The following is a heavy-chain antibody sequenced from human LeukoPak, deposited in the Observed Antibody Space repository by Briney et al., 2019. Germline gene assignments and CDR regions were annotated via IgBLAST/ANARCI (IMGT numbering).Heavy chain of an antibody. CDR2: ISSSASTI. CDR3: TGRYFDWLLRSYFDY. CDR1: GFTFSSYE. D-gene: IGHD3-9*01. V-gene: IGHV3-48*03. J-gene: IGHJ4*02. Sequence: GGSLRLSCAASGFTFSSYEMNWVRKAPGKGLEWVSYISSSASTIHYADSVKGRFTISRDNAKNSLYLQMNSLGAEDTAVYYCTGRYFDWLLRSYFDYWGQGTLVTVSS.